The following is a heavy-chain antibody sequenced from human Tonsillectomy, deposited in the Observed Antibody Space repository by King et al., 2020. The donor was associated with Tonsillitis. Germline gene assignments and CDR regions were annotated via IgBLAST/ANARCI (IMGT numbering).Heavy chain of an antibody. CDR1: GGSISSYY. V-gene: IGHV4-59*08. J-gene: IGHJ5*02. D-gene: IGHD6-19*01. CDR3: ARARGYSSAERWFDP. CDR2: IYYSGSG. Sequence: QLQESGPGLVKPSETLSLTCTVSGGSISSYYWSWIRQPPGKGLEWIGYIYYSGSGDYNPSPRSRATISVDTSKNQFSLELRSVTAADTAVYSCARARGYSSAERWFDPWGQGTLVTVSS.